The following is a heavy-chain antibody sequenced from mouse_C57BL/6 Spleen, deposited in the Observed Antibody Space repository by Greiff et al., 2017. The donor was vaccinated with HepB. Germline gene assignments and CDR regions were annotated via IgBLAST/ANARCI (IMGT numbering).Heavy chain of an antibody. D-gene: IGHD1-1*02. J-gene: IGHJ3*01. CDR2: ISSGGSYT. CDR1: GFTFSSYG. CDR3: ARQGGYGGFAY. V-gene: IGHV5-6*01. Sequence: EVKLQESGGDLVKPGGSLKLSCAASGFTFSSYGMSWVRQTPDKRLEWVATISSGGSYTYYPDSVKGRFTISRDNAKNTLYLQMSSLKSEDTAMYYCARQGGYGGFAYWGQGTLVTVSA.